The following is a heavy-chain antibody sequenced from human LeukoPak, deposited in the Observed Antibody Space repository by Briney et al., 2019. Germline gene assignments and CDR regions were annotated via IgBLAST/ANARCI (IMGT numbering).Heavy chain of an antibody. CDR3: AKAPVTSCRGAFCYPFDY. V-gene: IGHV3-21*04. D-gene: IGHD2-15*01. CDR1: GFTFSSYS. Sequence: PGGSLRLSCAASGFTFSSYSMNWVRQAPGKGLEWVSSISSSSSSYIYYAASVRGRFTISRDTSRSTLYLQMNSLRAEDAAVYYCAKAPVTSCRGAFCYPFDYWGQGTLVTVSS. CDR2: ISSSSSSYI. J-gene: IGHJ4*02.